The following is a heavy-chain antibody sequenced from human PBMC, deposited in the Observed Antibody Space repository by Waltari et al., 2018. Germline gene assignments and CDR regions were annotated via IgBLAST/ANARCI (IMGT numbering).Heavy chain of an antibody. CDR1: GYTFTTYY. CDR3: AGVAVTATRVGWFDP. CDR2: STPSGGST. D-gene: IGHD2-15*01. Sequence: QVQLVQSGAEVKKPGASVKVSCKASGYTFTTYYMHWVRQAPGQGLEWMGISTPSGGSTTYAQKFQGRITMTRDTSTSTVYLELSSLRSEDTAVYYCAGVAVTATRVGWFDPWGLGTLVTVSS. J-gene: IGHJ5*02. V-gene: IGHV1-46*03.